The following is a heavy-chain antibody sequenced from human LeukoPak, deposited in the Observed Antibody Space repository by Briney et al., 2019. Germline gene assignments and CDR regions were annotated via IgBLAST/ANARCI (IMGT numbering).Heavy chain of an antibody. CDR3: YGGNAEN. Sequence: GGSLRLSCAASGFTFSSYWMHWVRQAPGKGLVWVSGINTDGSSTNYADSVKGRFTISRDNAKNTLYLQMNSLRAEDTAVYYCYGGNAENWGQGTLVTASS. CDR1: GFTFSSYW. V-gene: IGHV3-74*01. D-gene: IGHD4-23*01. J-gene: IGHJ1*01. CDR2: INTDGSST.